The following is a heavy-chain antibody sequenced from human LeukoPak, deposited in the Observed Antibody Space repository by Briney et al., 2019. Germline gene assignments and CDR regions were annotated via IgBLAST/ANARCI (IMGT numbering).Heavy chain of an antibody. CDR1: GYTFIDYY. V-gene: IGHV1-2*06. J-gene: IGHJ4*02. D-gene: IGHD3-9*01. CDR3: AKDVDRYFDWLLYY. CDR2: INVKSGAT. Sequence: ASVKVSCKASGYTFIDYYFNWVRQAPGQGPEWMGRINVKSGATDYAQKFQGRVTVTRDTSISTAYMELSSLRSDDTAVYYCAKDVDRYFDWLLYYWGQGTLVTVSS.